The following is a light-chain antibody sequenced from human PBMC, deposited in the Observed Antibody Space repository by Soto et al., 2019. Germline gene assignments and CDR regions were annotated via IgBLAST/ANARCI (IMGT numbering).Light chain of an antibody. CDR2: AAS. J-gene: IGKJ1*01. V-gene: IGKV3-20*01. CDR1: QSVSSSY. CDR3: HQYGSSPRT. Sequence: EAVLTQSPGTLSLSPGERATLSCRASQSVSSSYLAWYQQKPGQAPRLLIYAASSRATGIPDRFSGSGSGTDFTLTITRLEPEDFAVYYCHQYGSSPRTFGQGTKVEVK.